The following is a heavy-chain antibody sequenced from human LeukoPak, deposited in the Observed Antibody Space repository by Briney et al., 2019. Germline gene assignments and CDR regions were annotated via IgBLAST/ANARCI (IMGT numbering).Heavy chain of an antibody. Sequence: PGGSLRLSCVASGFTFRNYGMSWVRQAPGKGLEWVSVVSESGNNAYYADSVKGQFTISRDNSKNTLYMQMKSLRAEDTAVYYCAKGNNGCYDSWGQGTLVTVSS. CDR2: VSESGNNA. D-gene: IGHD2-15*01. J-gene: IGHJ4*02. V-gene: IGHV3-23*01. CDR1: GFTFRNYG. CDR3: AKGNNGCYDS.